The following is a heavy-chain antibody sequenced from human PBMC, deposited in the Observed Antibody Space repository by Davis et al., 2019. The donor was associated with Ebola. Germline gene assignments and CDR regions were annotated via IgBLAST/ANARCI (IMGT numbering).Heavy chain of an antibody. CDR3: ARGRYSYGYFDY. CDR1: GGSVSSGSYY. CDR2: IYYSGST. V-gene: IGHV4-61*01. J-gene: IGHJ4*02. Sequence: MPGGSLRLSCTVSGGSVSSGSYYWSWIRQPPGKGLEWIGYIYYSGSTNYNPSLKSRVTISVDTSKNQFSLKLSSVTAADTAVYYCARGRYSYGYFDYWGQGTLVTVSS. D-gene: IGHD5-18*01.